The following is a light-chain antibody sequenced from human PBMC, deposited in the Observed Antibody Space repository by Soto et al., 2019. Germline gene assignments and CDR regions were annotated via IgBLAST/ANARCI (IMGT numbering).Light chain of an antibody. CDR3: CSYTSLSTVV. CDR1: SSDVGGYNH. V-gene: IGLV2-14*01. CDR2: AVS. J-gene: IGLJ2*01. Sequence: QSALTQPASVSGSPGQSITISCTGTSSDVGGYNHVSWYQHSPGKAPKLILFAVSDRPSGVSHRFSGSKSGNTASLTISGLQAEDEADYYRCSYTSLSTVVFGGGTKVTVL.